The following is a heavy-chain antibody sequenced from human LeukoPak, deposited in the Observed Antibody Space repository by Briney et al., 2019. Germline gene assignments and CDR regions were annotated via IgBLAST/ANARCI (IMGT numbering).Heavy chain of an antibody. J-gene: IGHJ4*02. CDR1: GFTVSSNY. CDR2: TSFDGNNE. D-gene: IGHD3-22*01. Sequence: GGSLRLSCAASGFTVSSNYMSWVRQAPGKGLEWVAVTSFDGNNENYADSVKGRFTISRDNSKNTLYLQMNSLRAEDTAVYYCAKNLGYYDSSGFLNWGQGTLVTVSS. CDR3: AKNLGYYDSSGFLN. V-gene: IGHV3-30*18.